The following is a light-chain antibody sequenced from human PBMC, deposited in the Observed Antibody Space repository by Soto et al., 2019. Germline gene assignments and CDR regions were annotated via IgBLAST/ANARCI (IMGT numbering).Light chain of an antibody. Sequence: EIVLTQSPDTLSLSPGEIATLSCRASQSVGSHLTWYQHKPGQAPRLLIYDAFNRATGIPARFSGSGSGTDFTLTISSLEPEDFAVYYCQQRTNWRLSFGGGTKVEI. J-gene: IGKJ4*01. CDR3: QQRTNWRLS. V-gene: IGKV3-11*01. CDR1: QSVGSH. CDR2: DAF.